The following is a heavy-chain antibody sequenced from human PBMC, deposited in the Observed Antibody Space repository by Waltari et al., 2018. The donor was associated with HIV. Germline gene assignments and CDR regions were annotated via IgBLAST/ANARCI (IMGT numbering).Heavy chain of an antibody. D-gene: IGHD1-26*01. J-gene: IGHJ3*02. CDR2: VYYGGTN. V-gene: IGHV4-39*02. Sequence: QLPLQESGPGLVKPWDTLSLTCTVSDDSFTRSSYFWGWIRQAPGKGLEWIGSVYYGGTNYYTPSLKSRATVSADTSRRQFSLRLSAVTAEDTAIYYCARGSGSTYGDSFDMWGQGTRVIVSS. CDR1: DDSFTRSSYF. CDR3: ARGSGSTYGDSFDM.